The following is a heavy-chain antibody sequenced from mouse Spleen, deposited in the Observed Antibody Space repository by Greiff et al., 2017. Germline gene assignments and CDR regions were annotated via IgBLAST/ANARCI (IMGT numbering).Heavy chain of an antibody. D-gene: IGHD2-5*01. Sequence: EVKLQESGGGLVKPGGSLKLSCAASGFTFSDYGMHWVRQAPEKGLEWVAYISSGSSTIYYADTVKGRFTISRDNAKNTLFLQMTSLRSEDTAMYYCARGYYSNPFDYWGQGTTLTVSS. CDR2: ISSGSSTI. V-gene: IGHV5-17*01. CDR1: GFTFSDYG. CDR3: ARGYYSNPFDY. J-gene: IGHJ2*01.